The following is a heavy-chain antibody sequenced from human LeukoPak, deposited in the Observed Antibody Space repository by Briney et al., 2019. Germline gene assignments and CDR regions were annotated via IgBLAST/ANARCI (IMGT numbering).Heavy chain of an antibody. J-gene: IGHJ6*02. Sequence: ASVKVSCKASGYTFTSYGISWVRQAPGQGLEWMGWISAYNGNTNYAQKLQGRVTMTTDTSTSTAYMELRSLRSDDTAVYYCARRVTAIGYYYYGMEVWGQGTTVTVSS. CDR1: GYTFTSYG. CDR2: ISAYNGNT. D-gene: IGHD2-21*02. CDR3: ARRVTAIGYYYYGMEV. V-gene: IGHV1-18*01.